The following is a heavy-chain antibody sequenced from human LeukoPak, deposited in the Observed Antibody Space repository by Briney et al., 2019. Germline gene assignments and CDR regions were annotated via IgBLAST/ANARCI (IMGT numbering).Heavy chain of an antibody. CDR3: AKDRQWLGNGYFDY. V-gene: IGHV3-23*01. D-gene: IGHD6-19*01. J-gene: IGHJ4*02. CDR1: GFTFSSYA. CDR2: ISGSGGST. Sequence: PGGSLRLSCAASGFTFSSYAMSWVRQAPRKGLEWVSAISGSGGSTYYADSVKGRFTISRDNSKNTLYLQMNSLRAEDTAVYYCAKDRQWLGNGYFDYWGQGTLVTVSS.